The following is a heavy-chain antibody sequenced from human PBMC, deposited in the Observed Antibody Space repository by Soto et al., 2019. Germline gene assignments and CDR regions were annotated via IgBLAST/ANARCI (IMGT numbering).Heavy chain of an antibody. CDR2: IYYSGST. J-gene: IGHJ4*02. CDR3: VCGAIVVVPAAMTAVAGSFDY. D-gene: IGHD2-2*01. CDR1: GGSISSGGYY. Sequence: SETLSLTCTVSGGSISSGGYYWSWIRQHPGKGLEWIGYIYYSGSTYYNPSLKSRVTISVDTSKNQFSLKLSSVTAADTAVYYCVCGAIVVVPAAMTAVAGSFDYWGQGTLVTVSS. V-gene: IGHV4-31*03.